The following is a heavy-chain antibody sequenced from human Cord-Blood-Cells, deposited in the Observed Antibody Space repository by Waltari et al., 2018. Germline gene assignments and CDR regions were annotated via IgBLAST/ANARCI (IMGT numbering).Heavy chain of an antibody. Sequence: QVQLVQSGAEVKQPGSSVKVSCKASGGRFCSFPLSCCAQAPGPGLEWMGGIIPIFGTANYAQKFQGRVTITADESTSTAYMELSSLRSEDTAVYYCARDLGWIVVVPAAIREGAFDIWGQGTMVTVSS. CDR1: GGRFCSFP. J-gene: IGHJ3*02. V-gene: IGHV1-69*01. CDR3: ARDLGWIVVVPAAIREGAFDI. CDR2: IIPIFGTA. D-gene: IGHD2-2*02.